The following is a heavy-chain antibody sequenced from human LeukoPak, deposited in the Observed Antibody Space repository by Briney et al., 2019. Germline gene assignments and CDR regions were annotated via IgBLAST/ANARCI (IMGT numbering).Heavy chain of an antibody. CDR2: ITGGGDTT. Sequence: GGSLRLSCAASGFTFSSYAMTWVRQAPGKGLEWVSSITGGGDTTYYADSVRGRFTISRDNSKNTLSVQMHSLRAEDTAVYYCAKQRSEVVVAATNYWGQGTLVTVSS. D-gene: IGHD2-15*01. CDR1: GFTFSSYA. CDR3: AKQRSEVVVAATNY. V-gene: IGHV3-23*01. J-gene: IGHJ4*02.